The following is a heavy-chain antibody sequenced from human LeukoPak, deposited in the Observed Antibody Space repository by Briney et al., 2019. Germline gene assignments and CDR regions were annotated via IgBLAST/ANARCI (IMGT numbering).Heavy chain of an antibody. Sequence: PSETLSLTCAVYGGSFSGYYWSWIRQPPGKGLEWIGEINHSGSTNYNPSLKSRITISVDTSKNQFSLKLSSVTAADTAVYYCARGSGAFNIWGQGAMVTVSS. CDR3: ARGSGAFNI. V-gene: IGHV4-34*01. CDR1: GGSFSGYY. CDR2: INHSGST. J-gene: IGHJ3*02.